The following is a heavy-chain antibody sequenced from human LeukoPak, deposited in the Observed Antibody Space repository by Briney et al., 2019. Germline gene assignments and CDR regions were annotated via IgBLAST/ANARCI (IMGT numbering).Heavy chain of an antibody. CDR2: INHSGST. D-gene: IGHD2-15*01. CDR1: GGSFSGYC. CDR3: ARRPAVAAYFDY. V-gene: IGHV4-34*01. Sequence: SETLSLTCAVYGGSFSGYCWSWIRQPPGKGLEWIGEINHSGSTNYNPSLKSRVTISVDTSKNQFSLKLSSVTAADTAVYYCARRPAVAAYFDYWGQGTLVTVSS. J-gene: IGHJ4*02.